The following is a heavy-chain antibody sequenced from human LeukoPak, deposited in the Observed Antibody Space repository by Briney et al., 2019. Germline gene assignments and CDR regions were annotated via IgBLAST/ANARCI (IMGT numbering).Heavy chain of an antibody. Sequence: GASVKVSCKPTGYTFTTYDINWVRQATGQGGEWMGWMNPSSGYTGYAQKFQGRVTISRNTSISTAYMELSSLSSEDTAVYYCARTGATTDAFDIWGQGTMVTVSS. CDR1: GYTFTTYD. D-gene: IGHD1-26*01. CDR2: MNPSSGYT. CDR3: ARTGATTDAFDI. V-gene: IGHV1-8*03. J-gene: IGHJ3*02.